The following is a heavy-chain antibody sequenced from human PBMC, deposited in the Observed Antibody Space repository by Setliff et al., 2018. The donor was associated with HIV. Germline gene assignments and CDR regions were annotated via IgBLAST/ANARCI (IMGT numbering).Heavy chain of an antibody. CDR1: GYRFNTYG. V-gene: IGHV1-18*01. J-gene: IGHJ6*03. Sequence: ASVKVSCKASGYRFNTYGISWVRQAPGQGLEWMGWISPYNGDTRFAQSLQGRVTLTTDTSTNTAYMELSSLRSEDTAVYYCATIPRPSYYYYYMDVWGKGTTVTVSS. D-gene: IGHD6-6*01. CDR2: ISPYNGDT. CDR3: ATIPRPSYYYYYMDV.